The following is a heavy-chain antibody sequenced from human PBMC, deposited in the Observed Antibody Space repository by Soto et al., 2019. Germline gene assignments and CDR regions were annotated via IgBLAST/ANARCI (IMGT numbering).Heavy chain of an antibody. CDR2: IKSKTDGGTT. V-gene: IGHV3-15*01. CDR3: TTEIAALRSVEDYYYYYGMDV. CDR1: GFTFSNAW. Sequence: EVQMVESGGGFMKPGGSLRLSCAASGFTFSNAWMSWVRQAPGKGLEWVGRIKSKTDGGTTDYAAPVKGRFTISRDDSKNTLYLQMNSLKTEDTAVYYCTTEIAALRSVEDYYYYYGMDVWGQGTTVTVSS. D-gene: IGHD6-6*01. J-gene: IGHJ6*02.